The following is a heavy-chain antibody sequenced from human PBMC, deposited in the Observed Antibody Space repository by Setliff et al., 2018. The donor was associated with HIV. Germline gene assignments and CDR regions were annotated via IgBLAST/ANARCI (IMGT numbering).Heavy chain of an antibody. Sequence: SETLSLTCAVYGGSFTDFYWTFIRQSPGKGLEWIGEITHSGSTTYDPSLKSRITVSVDTSRNQFSLKMSSVTAAATAVYYCASSGSGYGANAFDIWGQGTKVTVSS. D-gene: IGHD5-12*01. J-gene: IGHJ3*02. CDR2: ITHSGST. CDR1: GGSFTDFY. CDR3: ASSGSGYGANAFDI. V-gene: IGHV4-34*10.